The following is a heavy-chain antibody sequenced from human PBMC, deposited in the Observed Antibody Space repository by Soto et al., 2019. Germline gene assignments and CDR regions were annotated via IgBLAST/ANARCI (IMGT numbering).Heavy chain of an antibody. CDR2: IYYSGNT. CDR1: GASISSADYY. V-gene: IGHV4-30-4*01. CDR3: ARRYSGYGDY. D-gene: IGHD5-12*01. Sequence: LSLTCTVSGASISSADYYWSWIRQPPGKHLEWIGYIYYSGNTYYNPSLKSRVTISVDTSKNQFSLKLSSVTAADTAVYYCARRYSGYGDYWGQG. J-gene: IGHJ4*02.